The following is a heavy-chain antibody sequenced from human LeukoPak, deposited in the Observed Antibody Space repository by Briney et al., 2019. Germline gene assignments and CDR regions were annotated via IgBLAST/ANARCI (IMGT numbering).Heavy chain of an antibody. CDR2: IYPGDSDT. CDR1: GYSFTSYW. J-gene: IGHJ4*02. Sequence: GESLRISCKGSGYSFTSYWIGWVRQMPGKGLEWMGIIYPGDSDTRYSPSFQGQVTISADKSISTAYLQWSSLKASDTAMYYCARPTYYDILTGYSSGFDYWGQGTLVTVSS. D-gene: IGHD3-9*01. V-gene: IGHV5-51*01. CDR3: ARPTYYDILTGYSSGFDY.